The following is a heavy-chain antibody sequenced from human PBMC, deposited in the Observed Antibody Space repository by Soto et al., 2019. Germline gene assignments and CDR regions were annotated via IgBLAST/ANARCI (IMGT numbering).Heavy chain of an antibody. J-gene: IGHJ6*02. Sequence: ASVKVSCKASGYTFSTHAMRWVRQAPGQSPEWMGWINGGTGQTKHSHRFQDRISITRDTSASTAYMELSSLRSEDTAVYYCARGKGMEENYYYYGLDIWGQGTTVTVSS. CDR1: GYTFSTHA. CDR3: ARGKGMEENYYYYGLDI. CDR2: INGGTGQT. D-gene: IGHD1-1*01. V-gene: IGHV1-3*01.